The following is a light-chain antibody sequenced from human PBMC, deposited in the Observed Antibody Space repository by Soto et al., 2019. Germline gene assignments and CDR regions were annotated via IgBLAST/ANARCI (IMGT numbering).Light chain of an antibody. CDR1: SSDVGGYNY. J-gene: IGLJ1*01. Sequence: QSALTQPASVSGSAEQSITISCTGTSSDVGGYNYVSWYQHHPGKAPKLMIYEVSSRPSGVSYRFSGSKSGNTASLTISGLQADYEAEYYCSSYTSSSTLLIFGTGTKLTVL. CDR2: EVS. CDR3: SSYTSSSTLLI. V-gene: IGLV2-14*01.